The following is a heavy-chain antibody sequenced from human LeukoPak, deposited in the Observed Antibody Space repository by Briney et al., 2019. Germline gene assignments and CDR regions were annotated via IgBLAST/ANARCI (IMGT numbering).Heavy chain of an antibody. Sequence: SVKVSCKASGGTFSSYAISWVRQAPGQGLEWMGGIIPIFGTANYAQKFQGRVTITADESTSTAYMELSSLRSEDTAVYYCARKLEQRGERRAFDIWGQGIMVTVSS. D-gene: IGHD1/OR15-1a*01. CDR3: ARKLEQRGERRAFDI. CDR1: GGTFSSYA. V-gene: IGHV1-69*13. J-gene: IGHJ3*02. CDR2: IIPIFGTA.